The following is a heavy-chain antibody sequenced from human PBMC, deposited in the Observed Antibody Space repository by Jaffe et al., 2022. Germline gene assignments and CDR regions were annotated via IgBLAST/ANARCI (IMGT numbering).Heavy chain of an antibody. J-gene: IGHJ3*02. CDR3: AREGIAAAAGLDAFDI. V-gene: IGHV1-2*02. D-gene: IGHD6-13*01. Sequence: QVQLVQSGAEVKKPGASVKVSCKASGYTFTGYYMHWVRQAPGQGLEWMGWINPNSGGTNYAQKFQGRVTMTRDTSISTAYMELSRLRSDDTAVYYCAREGIAAAAGLDAFDIWGQGTMVTVSS. CDR1: GYTFTGYY. CDR2: INPNSGGT.